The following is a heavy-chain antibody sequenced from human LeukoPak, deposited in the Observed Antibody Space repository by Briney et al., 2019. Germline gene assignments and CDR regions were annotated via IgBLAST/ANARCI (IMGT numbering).Heavy chain of an antibody. Sequence: GGSLRLSCAASGFTFSSYAMSWVRQAPGKGLEWVSSISSSSSYIYYADSVKGRFTISRDNAKNSLYLQMNSLRAEDTAVYYCACERVMTGLKSWGQGTLVTVSS. D-gene: IGHD5/OR15-5a*01. CDR2: ISSSSSYI. J-gene: IGHJ5*02. CDR1: GFTFSSYA. CDR3: ACERVMTGLKS. V-gene: IGHV3-21*01.